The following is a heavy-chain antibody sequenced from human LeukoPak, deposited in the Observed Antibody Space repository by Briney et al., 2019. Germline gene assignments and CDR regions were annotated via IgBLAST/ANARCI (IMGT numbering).Heavy chain of an antibody. CDR3: ARDQHVWGSYRTFDY. CDR1: GYTFTSYG. Sequence: ASVKVSCKASGYTFTSYGISWVRQAPGQGLEWMGWISAYNGNTNYAQKLRGRVTMTTDTSTSTAYMELRSLRSDDTAVYYCARDQHVWGSYRTFDYWGQGTLVTVSS. D-gene: IGHD3-16*02. CDR2: ISAYNGNT. V-gene: IGHV1-18*01. J-gene: IGHJ4*02.